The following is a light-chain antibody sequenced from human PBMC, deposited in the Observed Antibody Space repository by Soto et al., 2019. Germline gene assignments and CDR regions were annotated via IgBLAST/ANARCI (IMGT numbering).Light chain of an antibody. CDR1: LDIRND. J-gene: IGKJ5*01. CDR3: QQFKNYPIT. Sequence: DIQVTQSPSSLSASVGDRVSITCRASLDIRNDLDWYQQKPGKAPKRLIYDASTLQSGVPSRFSGSGSGTDFTLTISSLHPEDFAVYFCQQFKNYPITFGQGTLLEVK. CDR2: DAS. V-gene: IGKV1-17*01.